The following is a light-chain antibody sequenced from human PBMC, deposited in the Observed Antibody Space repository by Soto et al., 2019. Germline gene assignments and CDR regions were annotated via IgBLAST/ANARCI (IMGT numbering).Light chain of an antibody. CDR2: DAS. V-gene: IGKV1-33*01. Sequence: DIQMTQSPSSLSASVGDRVTITCQASQDIDNYLNWYQQKPGEAPELLIYDASKLETGVPSRFSGSGSGTDFTLTITTLQPEDSATYYCQQYFHLIYTVGQGTKLEIK. CDR1: QDIDNY. CDR3: QQYFHLIYT. J-gene: IGKJ2*01.